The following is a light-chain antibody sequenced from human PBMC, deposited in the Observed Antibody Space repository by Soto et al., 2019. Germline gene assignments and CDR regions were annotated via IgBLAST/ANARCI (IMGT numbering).Light chain of an antibody. J-gene: IGKJ4*01. CDR2: RAT. Sequence: DIQMTQSPSSVSASVGDRVTITCRASQHINDWLAWYQQKPGKAPDLLISRATSLQSGVPSRFSGSGSGTDFTLTISSLQPEDFATYYCQQANYFPLTFGGGTRIEIK. V-gene: IGKV1-12*01. CDR1: QHINDW. CDR3: QQANYFPLT.